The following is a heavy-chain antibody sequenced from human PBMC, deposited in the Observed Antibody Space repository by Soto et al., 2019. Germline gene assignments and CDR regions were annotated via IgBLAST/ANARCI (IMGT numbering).Heavy chain of an antibody. D-gene: IGHD3-9*01. CDR3: AKVDYDILTGYHTILDY. Sequence: GGSLRLSCAASGFTFSSYAMSWVRQAPGKGLEWVSAISGSGGSTYYADSVKGRFTISRDNSKNTLYLQMNSLRAEDTAVYYCAKVDYDILTGYHTILDYWGQGTLVTVSS. V-gene: IGHV3-23*01. CDR2: ISGSGGST. J-gene: IGHJ4*02. CDR1: GFTFSSYA.